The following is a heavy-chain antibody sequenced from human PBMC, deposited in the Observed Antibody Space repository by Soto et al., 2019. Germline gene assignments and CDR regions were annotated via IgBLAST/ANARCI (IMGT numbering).Heavy chain of an antibody. V-gene: IGHV1-18*04. CDR3: ARAGGYVDSYLSGFNY. D-gene: IGHD3-10*01. Sequence: ASVPVSWQDSCYTLPRYGISWVRPALGQGLEWMGWISAYNGNTNYAQKLQGRVTMTTDTSTSTAYMELRSLRSDDTAVYYCARAGGYVDSYLSGFNYWGKGALVTVS. CDR1: CYTLPRYG. CDR2: ISAYNGNT. J-gene: IGHJ4*02.